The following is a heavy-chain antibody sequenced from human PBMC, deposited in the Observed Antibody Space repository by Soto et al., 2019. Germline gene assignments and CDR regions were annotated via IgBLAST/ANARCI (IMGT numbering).Heavy chain of an antibody. CDR3: ARGRIIVAGGFDT. CDR2: MNPSTGNT. Sequence: QVQLVQSGAEVKKHGASVKVSCKASGYTFTSYDIIWVRQATGQGLEWMGWMNPSTGNTDSAEKFQGRLTMTRNTSISTVYSELSSLGFEDTAVYYCARGRIIVAGGFDTWGQGTLVTVSS. J-gene: IGHJ5*02. CDR1: GYTFTSYD. V-gene: IGHV1-8*01. D-gene: IGHD6-19*01.